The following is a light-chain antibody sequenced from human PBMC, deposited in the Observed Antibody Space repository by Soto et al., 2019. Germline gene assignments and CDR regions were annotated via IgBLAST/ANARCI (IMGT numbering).Light chain of an antibody. Sequence: EIVMTQSPATLSVSPGERATLSCRASQSVSTNVAWYQQKPGQAPRLLIYAASTRATGIPARFSGSGSGREFTLTISSLQSEDFAVYYCQQFNNWPPVTFGGGTKVEIK. CDR3: QQFNNWPPVT. CDR2: AAS. V-gene: IGKV3-15*01. CDR1: QSVSTN. J-gene: IGKJ4*01.